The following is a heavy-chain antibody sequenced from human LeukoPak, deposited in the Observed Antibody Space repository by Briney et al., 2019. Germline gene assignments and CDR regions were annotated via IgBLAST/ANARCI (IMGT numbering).Heavy chain of an antibody. CDR1: GFTFSSYW. CDR3: ARGITRIPSTYVDP. CDR2: INSDGSST. Sequence: GGSLRLSCAASGFTFSSYWMHWVRQAPGKGLVWVSRINSDGSSTSYADPVKGRFTISRDNAKNTLYLQMNSLRAEDTAVYYCARGITRIPSTYVDPWGQGTLVTVSS. J-gene: IGHJ5*02. V-gene: IGHV3-74*01. D-gene: IGHD3-10*01.